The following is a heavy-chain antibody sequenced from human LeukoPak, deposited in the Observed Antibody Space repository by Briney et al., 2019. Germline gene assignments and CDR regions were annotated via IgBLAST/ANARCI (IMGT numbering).Heavy chain of an antibody. D-gene: IGHD2-2*01. CDR2: IKNKTNGGTT. V-gene: IGHV3-15*01. CDR1: GFIFSSAW. CDR3: ARGFCSSTSCYQGPFDF. J-gene: IGHJ4*02. Sequence: GGSLRLSCAASGFIFSSAWMTWVRQAPGKGLEWVGHIKNKTNGGTTDYAAPVKGRFIISRDDSKSTLYLQMNSLRTEDTAVYYCARGFCSSTSCYQGPFDFWGQGTLVTVSS.